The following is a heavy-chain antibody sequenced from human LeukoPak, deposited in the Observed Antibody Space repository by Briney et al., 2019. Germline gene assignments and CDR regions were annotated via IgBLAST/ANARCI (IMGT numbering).Heavy chain of an antibody. CDR3: ASFWPGKQGDY. V-gene: IGHV1-2*02. J-gene: IGHJ4*02. D-gene: IGHD3-3*01. CDR2: INSNGGAT. CDR1: GSTFTGYY. Sequence: ASVTVSCKASGSTFTGYYMHLVRQAPAPGLERMGWINSNGGATNYAQKFQGRVTMTRDTSISTAYMELSRLRSDDTAVYYCASFWPGKQGDYWGQGTLVTVSS.